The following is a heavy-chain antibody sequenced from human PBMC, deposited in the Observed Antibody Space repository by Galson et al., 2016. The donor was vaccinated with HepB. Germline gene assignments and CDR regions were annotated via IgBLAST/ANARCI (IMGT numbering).Heavy chain of an antibody. Sequence: SLRLSCAAPGFTFSGSAMHWVRQASGKGLEWVGRIRSKANNYATAYAASVKGRFTISRDDSKNTAYLQMNSLKTEDTAVYYYTSLTIVGVVTNYWGQGTLVTVSS. CDR2: IRSKANNYAT. J-gene: IGHJ4*02. D-gene: IGHD3-3*01. CDR1: GFTFSGSA. V-gene: IGHV3-73*01. CDR3: TSLTIVGVVTNY.